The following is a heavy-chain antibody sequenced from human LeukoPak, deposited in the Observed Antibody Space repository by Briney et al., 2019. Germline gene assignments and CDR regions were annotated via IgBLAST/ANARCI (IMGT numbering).Heavy chain of an antibody. D-gene: IGHD7-27*01. V-gene: IGHV4-31*03. CDR1: GGSISSGGYY. CDR2: IYHTGSA. CDR3: VRGNWGSPGFDI. Sequence: SQTLSLTCTVSGGSISSGGYYWNWIRQHPGKGLEWIGYIYHTGSAYYNTSLHSRLTISVDTPRNQFSLKLSSVTAADTAVYYCVRGNWGSPGFDIWGQGTMVIVSS. J-gene: IGHJ3*02.